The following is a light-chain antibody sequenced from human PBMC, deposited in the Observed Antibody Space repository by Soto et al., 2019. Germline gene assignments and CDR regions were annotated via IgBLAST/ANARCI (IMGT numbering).Light chain of an antibody. V-gene: IGKV3-15*01. J-gene: IGKJ4*02. CDR2: GXS. Sequence: EILMTQSPATLSVAPGERATLSCRASKSGSGDLACYQQKPGQAPRLLXDGXSTRATGSPARLSGSGSGTEFTLTISSLQSEDFAVYYCQQYKNGPRTFGGGTKVDIK. CDR1: KSGSGD. CDR3: QQYKNGPRT.